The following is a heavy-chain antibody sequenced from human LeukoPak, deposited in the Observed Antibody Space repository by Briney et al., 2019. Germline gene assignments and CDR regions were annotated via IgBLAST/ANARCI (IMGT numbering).Heavy chain of an antibody. CDR1: GFTFNTYA. D-gene: IGHD2-2*01. V-gene: IGHV3-23*01. Sequence: GGSLRLSCAASGFTFNTYAMTWVRLVPGKGLEWVSTISSGGSTYYADSVKGRFTISRDNSKDTLYLQMNSLRVEDTAAYYCAGGGYCSSTSCYVHFDYWGQGILVTVSS. CDR2: ISSGGST. J-gene: IGHJ4*02. CDR3: AGGGYCSSTSCYVHFDY.